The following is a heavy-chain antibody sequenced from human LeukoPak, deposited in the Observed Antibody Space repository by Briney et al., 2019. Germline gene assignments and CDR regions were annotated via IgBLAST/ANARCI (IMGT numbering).Heavy chain of an antibody. CDR1: GGTFSSYA. D-gene: IGHD3-9*01. J-gene: IGHJ5*02. CDR2: IIPIFGTA. CDR3: ARDRPTDYDILTGRFDP. V-gene: IGHV1-69*01. Sequence: SVKVSFKASGGTFSSYAISWVRQAPGQGLEWTGGIIPIFGTANYAQKFQGRVTITADESTSIAYMELSGLRSEDTAVYYCARDRPTDYDILTGRFDPWGQGTLVTVSS.